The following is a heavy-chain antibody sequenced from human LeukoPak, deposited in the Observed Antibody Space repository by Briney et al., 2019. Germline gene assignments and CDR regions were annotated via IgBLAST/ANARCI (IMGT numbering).Heavy chain of an antibody. J-gene: IGHJ5*02. Sequence: ASAKVSCKASGYSFTSYDINWVRQATGQGLEWMGWLNPNSGDTGYAQKFHDRVTITRNTSINTAYMELSSLRSEDTAVYYCARMTMSGRDNWFDPWGQGTLVTVSS. CDR2: LNPNSGDT. CDR3: ARMTMSGRDNWFDP. CDR1: GYSFTSYD. V-gene: IGHV1-8*01. D-gene: IGHD5-24*01.